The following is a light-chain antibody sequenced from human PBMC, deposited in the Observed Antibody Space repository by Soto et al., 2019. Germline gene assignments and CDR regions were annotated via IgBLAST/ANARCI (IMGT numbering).Light chain of an antibody. J-gene: IGLJ2*01. V-gene: IGLV2-8*01. Sequence: QSALTQPPSASGSPGQSVTISCAGTSSDVGGYDSVSWYQQHPGKVPNLMIYEVTKRPSGVHDRFFGSKSGNTASLTVSGLQAEDEADYYCSSHAGSSNVLFGGGTKVTVL. CDR2: EVT. CDR3: SSHAGSSNVL. CDR1: SSDVGGYDS.